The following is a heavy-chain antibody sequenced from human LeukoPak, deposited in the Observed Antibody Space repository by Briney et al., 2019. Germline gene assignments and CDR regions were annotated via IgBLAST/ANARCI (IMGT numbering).Heavy chain of an antibody. Sequence: SETLSLTCTVSGGSISSYYWSWIRQPPGKGLEWIGYIYYSGSTNYNPSLKSRVTISVDTSKNQFSLKLSSVTAADTAVYYCARVYSGYDFRGDYYYYYMDVWGKGTTVTVSS. CDR2: IYYSGST. CDR1: GGSISSYY. CDR3: ARVYSGYDFRGDYYYYYMDV. J-gene: IGHJ6*03. V-gene: IGHV4-59*12. D-gene: IGHD5-12*01.